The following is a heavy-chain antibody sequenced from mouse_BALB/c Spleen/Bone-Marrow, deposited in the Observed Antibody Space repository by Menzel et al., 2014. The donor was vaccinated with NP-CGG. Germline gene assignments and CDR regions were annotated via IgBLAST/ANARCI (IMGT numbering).Heavy chain of an antibody. V-gene: IGHV1-7*01. CDR3: AREGYDPWFAY. CDR2: INPSTGYT. CDR1: GYTFTSYW. D-gene: IGHD2-14*01. Sequence: QVQLKQSGAELAKPGASVKMSCKASGYTFTSYWMHWVKQRPGQGLEWIGYINPSTGYTEYNQKFKDKATLTADKSSCTAYMHLSSLASEESAVYYCAREGYDPWFAYWGEGTLVTVSA. J-gene: IGHJ3*01.